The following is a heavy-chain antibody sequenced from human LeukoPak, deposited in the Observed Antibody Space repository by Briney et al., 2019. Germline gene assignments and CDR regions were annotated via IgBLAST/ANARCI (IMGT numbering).Heavy chain of an antibody. CDR1: GFTFSSYG. Sequence: GGSLRLSCAAYGFTFSSYGMHWVRQAPGKGLEWVAFIRYDGSNKYYADSVKGRFTISRDNSKNTLYLQMNSLRAEDTAVYYCAKDLAGSSSSFDPWGQGTLVTVSS. CDR2: IRYDGSNK. V-gene: IGHV3-30*02. D-gene: IGHD6-6*01. CDR3: AKDLAGSSSSFDP. J-gene: IGHJ5*02.